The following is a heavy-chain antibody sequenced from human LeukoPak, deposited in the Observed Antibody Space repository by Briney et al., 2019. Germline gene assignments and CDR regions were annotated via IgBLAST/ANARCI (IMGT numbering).Heavy chain of an antibody. D-gene: IGHD2-21*02. CDR1: GFTFSNYG. CDR2: IRSDGNQK. J-gene: IGHJ4*02. Sequence: GGSLRLSCATFGFTFSNYGMYWVRQAPGKGLQWVTYIRSDGNQKDYTDSVKGRFTISRDDSKNTLYLQMNSLSAEDTAVYYCATGAIYCGGDCYPAGNFDYWGQGTLVTVSS. CDR3: ATGAIYCGGDCYPAGNFDY. V-gene: IGHV3-30*02.